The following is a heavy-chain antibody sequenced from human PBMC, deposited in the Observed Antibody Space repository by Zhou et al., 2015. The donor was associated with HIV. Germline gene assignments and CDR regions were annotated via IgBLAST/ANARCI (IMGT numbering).Heavy chain of an antibody. J-gene: IGHJ4*02. Sequence: QVQLVESGGGVVQPGRSLRLSCATSGFDFINYGMHWVRQAPGKGLEWVAVISYDGSSKYYADSVKGRFTISRDNSKNTLYLQMNSLRAEDTAVYYCAGDFWSGYYLHWGQGTLVTVSS. CDR3: AGDFWSGYYLH. V-gene: IGHV3-30*19. CDR1: GFDFINYG. CDR2: ISYDGSSK. D-gene: IGHD3-3*01.